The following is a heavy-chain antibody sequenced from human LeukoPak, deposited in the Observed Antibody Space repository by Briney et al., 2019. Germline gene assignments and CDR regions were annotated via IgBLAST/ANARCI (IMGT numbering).Heavy chain of an antibody. Sequence: GGSLRLSCAACGFTFSSYAMSWLRQAPGGGLEWVSAISGSGGSTYYADSEKGRFTISRHNSKNPLYLQMTSLRAEDTAVYFCAREKQWLPGQYWGQGTLVTVSS. D-gene: IGHD6-19*01. CDR1: GFTFSSYA. J-gene: IGHJ4*02. CDR3: AREKQWLPGQY. V-gene: IGHV3-23*01. CDR2: ISGSGGST.